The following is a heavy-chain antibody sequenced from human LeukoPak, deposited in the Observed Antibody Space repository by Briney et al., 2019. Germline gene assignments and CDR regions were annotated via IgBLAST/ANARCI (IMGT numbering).Heavy chain of an antibody. D-gene: IGHD3-16*01. CDR2: ISSSSSYI. J-gene: IGHJ4*02. CDR1: GFTFSSYS. Sequence: GGSLRLSCAASGFTFSSYSMNWVRQAPGEGLEWVSSISSSSSYIYYADSVKGRFTISRDSAKNSLYLQMNSLRAEDTAVYYCARGGPHDPHDYWGQGTLVTVSS. CDR3: ARGGPHDPHDY. V-gene: IGHV3-21*01.